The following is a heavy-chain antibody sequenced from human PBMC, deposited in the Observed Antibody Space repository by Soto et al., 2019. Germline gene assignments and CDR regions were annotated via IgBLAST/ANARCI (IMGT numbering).Heavy chain of an antibody. Sequence: GESLKISCKGSGYSFTSYWISWVRQMPGKGLEWMGRIDPSDSYTNYSPSFQGHVTISADKSISTAYLQWSSLKASDTAMYYCARGRDGYNYPRYNWFDPWGQGTLVTVSS. CDR2: IDPSDSYT. D-gene: IGHD5-12*01. CDR1: GYSFTSYW. CDR3: ARGRDGYNYPRYNWFDP. V-gene: IGHV5-10-1*01. J-gene: IGHJ5*02.